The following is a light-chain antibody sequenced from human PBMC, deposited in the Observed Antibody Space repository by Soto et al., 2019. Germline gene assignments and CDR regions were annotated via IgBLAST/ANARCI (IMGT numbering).Light chain of an antibody. CDR1: QSVSSSY. CDR3: QQYGSSPPYT. V-gene: IGKV3-20*01. J-gene: IGKJ2*01. CDR2: GAS. Sequence: EIVLTQSPGTLSLSPGERATLSCRASQSVSSSYLAWYQQKPGQAPSLLISGASSRATGIPDRFSGSGSGTDFTLTISSLEHEDFAVYYCQQYGSSPPYTFGQGTKLEIK.